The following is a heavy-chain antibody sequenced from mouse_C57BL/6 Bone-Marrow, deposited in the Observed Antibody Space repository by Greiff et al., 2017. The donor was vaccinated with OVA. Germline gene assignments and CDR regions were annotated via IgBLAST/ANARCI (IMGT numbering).Heavy chain of an antibody. Sequence: QVHVKQSGAELVRPGASVTLSCKASGYTFTDYEMHWVKQTPVHGLEWIGAIDPETGGTAYNQKFKGKAILTADKSSSTAYMELRSLTSEDSAVYYCTRSHYYGSRGGDYWGQGTSVTVSS. CDR2: IDPETGGT. J-gene: IGHJ4*01. V-gene: IGHV1-15*01. CDR3: TRSHYYGSRGGDY. CDR1: GYTFTDYE. D-gene: IGHD1-1*01.